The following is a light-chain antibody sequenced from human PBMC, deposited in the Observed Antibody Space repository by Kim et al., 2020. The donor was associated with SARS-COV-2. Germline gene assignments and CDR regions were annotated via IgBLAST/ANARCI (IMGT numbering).Light chain of an antibody. CDR2: AAS. V-gene: IGKV1-8*01. J-gene: IGKJ1*01. Sequence: AIRMTQSPSSFSASTGDRVTITCRASQGISSYLAWYQQKPGKAPKLLIYAASTLQSGVPSRFSGSGSGTDFTLTISCLRSEDFATYYCQQYYSYPVTFGQGTKVDIK. CDR1: QGISSY. CDR3: QQYYSYPVT.